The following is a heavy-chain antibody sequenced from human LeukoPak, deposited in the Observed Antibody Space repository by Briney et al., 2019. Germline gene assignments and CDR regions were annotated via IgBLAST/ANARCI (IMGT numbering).Heavy chain of an antibody. CDR1: GGSFSGYY. Sequence: SETLSFTCAVYGGSFSGYYWSWIRQPPGKGLEWIGEINHSESTNYNPSLKSRVTISVDTSKNQFSLKLSSVTAADTAVYYCARDLRFFGYSYGSQRDYYYGMDVWGQGTTVTVSS. J-gene: IGHJ6*02. V-gene: IGHV4-34*01. D-gene: IGHD5-18*01. CDR2: INHSEST. CDR3: ARDLRFFGYSYGSQRDYYYGMDV.